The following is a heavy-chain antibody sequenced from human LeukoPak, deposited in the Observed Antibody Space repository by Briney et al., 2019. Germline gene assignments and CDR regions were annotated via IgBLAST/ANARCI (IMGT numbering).Heavy chain of an antibody. CDR2: ISSSATTT. J-gene: IGHJ5*02. CDR1: GFTFSDYN. V-gene: IGHV3-11*01. CDR3: ARGARPLAAAGRVWFDP. D-gene: IGHD6-13*01. Sequence: GGSLRLSCAASGFTFSDYNMNWIRQRPGEGLEWISYISSSATTTNYADSVKGRFTISRDNAKNSLYLQMSSLRAEDTALYYCARGARPLAAAGRVWFDPWGQGTLVTVSS.